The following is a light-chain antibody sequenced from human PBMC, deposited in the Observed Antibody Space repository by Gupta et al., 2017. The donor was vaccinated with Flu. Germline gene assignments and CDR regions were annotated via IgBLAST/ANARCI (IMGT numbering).Light chain of an antibody. V-gene: IGKV4-1*01. Sequence: DIVMTQSPHSLSVSLGESATINCKSSQSILYGSNNQNFLAWYQQKPRQPPKLLIYWASTRESGVPDRFSGSGSGTDFTLTISSLQAEDVAVYYCQQDIATPQTFGQGTKVEVK. CDR1: QSILYGSNNQNF. CDR2: WAS. CDR3: QQDIATPQT. J-gene: IGKJ1*01.